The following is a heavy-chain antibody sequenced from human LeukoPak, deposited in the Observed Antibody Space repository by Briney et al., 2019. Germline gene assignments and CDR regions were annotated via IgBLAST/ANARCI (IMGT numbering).Heavy chain of an antibody. CDR2: INPTGGST. D-gene: IGHD1-26*01. V-gene: IGHV1-46*01. CDR1: GYTFTSYY. J-gene: IGHJ5*02. Sequence: ASVKVSCKASGYTFTSYYMHWVRQAPGQGLEWMGLINPTGGSTGHAQKFQGRVTMTRDMSTSTDYMELSSLRSEDTAIYYCASDNSVGDNAWWFDPWGQGTLVTVSS. CDR3: ASDNSVGDNAWWFDP.